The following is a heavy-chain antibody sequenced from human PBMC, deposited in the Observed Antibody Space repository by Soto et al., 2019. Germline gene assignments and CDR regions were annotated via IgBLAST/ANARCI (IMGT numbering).Heavy chain of an antibody. Sequence: SQTLSLTCAISGDSVSANNAAWNWIRQSPSRGLEWLGRTYFRSKWNYDYAESVKSRLTITPDTTNNQISLQLNSVIPEDAAVYYCVSQPLANLALYGMDVWGQGTTVTVS. J-gene: IGHJ6*02. V-gene: IGHV6-1*01. CDR3: VSQPLANLALYGMDV. CDR2: TYFRSKWNY. D-gene: IGHD6-6*01. CDR1: GDSVSANNAA.